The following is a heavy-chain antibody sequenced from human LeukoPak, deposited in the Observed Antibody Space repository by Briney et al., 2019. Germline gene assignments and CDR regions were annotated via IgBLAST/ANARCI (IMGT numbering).Heavy chain of an antibody. CDR1: GYTFTNYY. D-gene: IGHD5-18*01. CDR3: AREIGPRQLHLWGSAFDY. J-gene: IGHJ4*02. V-gene: IGHV1-46*01. CDR2: INPSGGGT. Sequence: ASVKVSCKASGYTFTNYYMHWVRQAPGQGLEWMGIINPSGGGTSYAQKFQGRLTMTRDTSTTTVYMELSSLRSEDTAMYYCAREIGPRQLHLWGSAFDYWSQGTLVTVSS.